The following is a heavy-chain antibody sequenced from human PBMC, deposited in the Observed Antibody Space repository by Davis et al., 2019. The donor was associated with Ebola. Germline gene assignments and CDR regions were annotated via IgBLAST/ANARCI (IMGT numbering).Heavy chain of an antibody. Sequence: GESLKISCAASGFTFSNYGMHWVRQAPGEGLEWVAFIRYDGNKEYHADSVKGRFTISRDNSKNTLYLQMNNLRPEDTAIYSCARTPAAGFNIDFWGQGTLVTVSS. CDR3: ARTPAAGFNIDF. J-gene: IGHJ4*02. V-gene: IGHV3-30*02. CDR1: GFTFSNYG. CDR2: IRYDGNKE. D-gene: IGHD6-13*01.